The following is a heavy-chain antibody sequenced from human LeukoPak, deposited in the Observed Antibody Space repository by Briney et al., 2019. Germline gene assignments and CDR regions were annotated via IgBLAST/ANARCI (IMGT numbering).Heavy chain of an antibody. Sequence: SETLSLTCTVSGGSISSSSYYWVWIRQPPGKGLEWIGSIYYSGSTYYNPSLKSRVTISVDTSKNQFSLKLSSVTAADTAVYYCARHGDFWSGYYTELYYFDYWGQGTLVTVSS. D-gene: IGHD3-3*01. CDR1: GGSISSSSYY. CDR2: IYYSGST. V-gene: IGHV4-39*01. J-gene: IGHJ4*02. CDR3: ARHGDFWSGYYTELYYFDY.